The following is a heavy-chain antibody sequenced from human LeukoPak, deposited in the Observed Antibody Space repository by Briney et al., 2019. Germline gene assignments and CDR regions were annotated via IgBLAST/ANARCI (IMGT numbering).Heavy chain of an antibody. V-gene: IGHV4-34*01. CDR1: GGSFSGYY. D-gene: IGHD3-22*01. J-gene: IGHJ4*02. CDR2: INHSGST. Sequence: SETLSLTCAVYGGSFSGYYWSWIRQPPGKGLEWIGEINHSGSTNYNPSLKSRVTISVDTSKNQFSLKLSSVTAADTAVYYCARGSPYYYDSSGYDYWGQGTLVTVSS. CDR3: ARGSPYYYDSSGYDY.